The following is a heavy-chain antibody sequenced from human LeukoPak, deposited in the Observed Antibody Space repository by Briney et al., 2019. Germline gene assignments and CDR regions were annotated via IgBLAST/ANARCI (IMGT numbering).Heavy chain of an antibody. J-gene: IGHJ5*02. CDR2: IYPGDSDT. D-gene: IGHD3-10*01. CDR3: ARQMVRGGNWFDP. Sequence: GESLKISCNGSGYXFTSYWIGWVRQMPGKGLEWMGIIYPGDSDTRYSPSFQGQVTISADKSISTAYLQWSSLKASDTAMYYCARQMVRGGNWFDPWGQGTLVTVSS. V-gene: IGHV5-51*01. CDR1: GYXFTSYW.